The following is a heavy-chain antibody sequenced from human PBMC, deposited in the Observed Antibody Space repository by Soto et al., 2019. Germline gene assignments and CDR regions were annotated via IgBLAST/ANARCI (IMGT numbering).Heavy chain of an antibody. Sequence: PGGSLRLSCATSGFTFSSYSMNWVRQAPGKGLEWVSSIRSSGTTIYYADSVKGRFTISRDNANNSLYLQMNSLRDEDTAVYYCARVPRRDGYNGFDLWGRGTLVTVSS. CDR2: IRSSGTTI. CDR1: GFTFSSYS. V-gene: IGHV3-48*02. CDR3: ARVPRRDGYNGFDL. D-gene: IGHD5-12*01. J-gene: IGHJ2*01.